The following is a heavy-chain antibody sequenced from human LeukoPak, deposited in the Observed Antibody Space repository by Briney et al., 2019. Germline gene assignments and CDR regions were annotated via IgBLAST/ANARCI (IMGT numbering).Heavy chain of an antibody. CDR3: ARDEGYCSSTSCYGGTLH. Sequence: GASVKVSCKASGYTFTSYGISWVRQAPGQGLEWMGWISAYNGNTNYAQKLQGRVTMTTDTSTSTAYMELRSLRSDDTAVYYCARDEGYCSSTSCYGGTLHWGQGTLVTVSS. J-gene: IGHJ4*02. D-gene: IGHD2-2*01. CDR2: ISAYNGNT. CDR1: GYTFTSYG. V-gene: IGHV1-18*01.